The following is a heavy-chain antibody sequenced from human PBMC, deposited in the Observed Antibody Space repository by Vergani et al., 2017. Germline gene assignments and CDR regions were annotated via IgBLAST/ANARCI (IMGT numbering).Heavy chain of an antibody. D-gene: IGHD1-26*01. CDR1: GGSISSGSYY. V-gene: IGHV4-61*02. CDR3: ARSSDGAVNWFDP. Sequence: QVQLQESGPGLVKPSQTLSLTCTVSGGSISSGSYYWSWIRQPAGKGLEWIGRIYTSGSTNYNPSLKSRVTISVDTSKNQFSLKLSSVTAADTAVYYCARSSDGAVNWFDPWGQGTLVTVSS. CDR2: IYTSGST. J-gene: IGHJ5*02.